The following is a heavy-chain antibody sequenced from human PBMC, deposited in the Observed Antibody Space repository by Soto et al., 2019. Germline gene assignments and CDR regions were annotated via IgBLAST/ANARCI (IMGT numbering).Heavy chain of an antibody. CDR2: IYDSGST. CDR3: ARGVYGSSGDYFDY. J-gene: IGHJ4*02. CDR1: GGSMSGNY. V-gene: IGHV4-59*08. D-gene: IGHD6-13*01. Sequence: QVQLQESGPGLMKPSETLSLTCTVSGGSMSGNYWSWIRQPPGKGLEWIGHIYDSGSTNYNPSLKSRVTMSVDTSKTQFSLTLSSVTAADTAVYYCARGVYGSSGDYFDYWGQGTLVTVSS.